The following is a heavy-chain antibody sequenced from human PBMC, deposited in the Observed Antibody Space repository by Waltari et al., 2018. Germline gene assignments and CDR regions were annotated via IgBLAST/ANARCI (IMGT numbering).Heavy chain of an antibody. CDR1: GFTFSSYA. V-gene: IGHV3-30-3*01. CDR2: ISYDGSNK. CDR3: KSEISGYQRSSFDY. Sequence: QVQLVESGGGVVQPGRSLRLSCAASGFTFSSYAMHWVRPAPGKGLEWVAVISYDGSNKYYADSVKGRFTISRDNSKNTLYLQMNSLRAEDTAVYYCKSEISGYQRSSFDYWGQGTLVTVSS. J-gene: IGHJ4*02. D-gene: IGHD3-22*01.